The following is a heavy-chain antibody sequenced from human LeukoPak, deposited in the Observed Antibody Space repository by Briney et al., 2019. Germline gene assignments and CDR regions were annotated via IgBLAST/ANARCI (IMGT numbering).Heavy chain of an antibody. Sequence: SETLSLTCTVSGGAISSYYWSWIRQPPGKGLEWIGYIYYSGSTNYNPSLKSRVTISVDTSKYQFSLKLSSVTAADTAVYYCARDGHDYGDYVHYYGMDVWGQGTTVTVSS. D-gene: IGHD4-17*01. CDR2: IYYSGST. V-gene: IGHV4-59*01. J-gene: IGHJ6*02. CDR3: ARDGHDYGDYVHYYGMDV. CDR1: GGAISSYY.